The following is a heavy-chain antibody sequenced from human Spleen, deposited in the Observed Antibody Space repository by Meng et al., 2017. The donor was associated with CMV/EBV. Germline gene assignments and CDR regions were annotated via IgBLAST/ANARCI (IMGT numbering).Heavy chain of an antibody. CDR1: GFTFSSFW. J-gene: IGHJ3*02. CDR3: ARVGVDFWSGHSPYDI. V-gene: IGHV3-74*01. CDR2: VNGDGTST. Sequence: ETLSLTCAVSGFTFSSFWMHWVRQVQGKGLVWVSRVNGDGTSTRYADPVKGRFTISRDNAKNTLYLQMNSPRAEDTAVYYCARVGVDFWSGHSPYDIGGQGTVVTVSS. D-gene: IGHD3-3*01.